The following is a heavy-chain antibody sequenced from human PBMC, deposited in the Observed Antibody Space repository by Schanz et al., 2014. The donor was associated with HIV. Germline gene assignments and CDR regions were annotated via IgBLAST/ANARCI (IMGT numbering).Heavy chain of an antibody. J-gene: IGHJ3*02. CDR3: ARGLKDSSSSEAFHI. CDR1: GGTFSIYA. D-gene: IGHD6-6*01. Sequence: QVPLVQSGAEVKKPGSSVKVSCTASGGTFSIYAISWVRQAPGQGLEWMGGIIPIFGTANYAQKFQGRVTITADESTSTAYMELSSLRSDDTAMYYCARGLKDSSSSEAFHIWGQGTMVTVSS. CDR2: IIPIFGTA. V-gene: IGHV1-69*01.